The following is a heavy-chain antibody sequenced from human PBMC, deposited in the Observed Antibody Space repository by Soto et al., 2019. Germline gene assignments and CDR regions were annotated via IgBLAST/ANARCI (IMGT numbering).Heavy chain of an antibody. CDR2: ISYDGTNK. V-gene: IGHV3-30*18. CDR3: AKDLQSYGDYDYYCYGLDV. D-gene: IGHD4-17*01. CDR1: GFTFSTYG. J-gene: IGHJ6*02. Sequence: QVQLVESGGGEVQPGRSLTISCAASGFTFSTYGMHWVLQTPGKGLEWVAVISYDGTNKFYSDSVKGRFTISRDNFKNTLTLQMNSLRADDTAVYSCAKDLQSYGDYDYYCYGLDVWCLGTRVTVSS.